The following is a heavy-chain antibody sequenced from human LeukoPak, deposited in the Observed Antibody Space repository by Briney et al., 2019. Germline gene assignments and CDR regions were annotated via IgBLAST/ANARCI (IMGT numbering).Heavy chain of an antibody. CDR2: IYYRGRT. J-gene: IGHJ4*02. D-gene: IGHD4-11*01. V-gene: IGHV4-59*01. CDR1: GGSISSDY. Sequence: PSETLSLTCTVSGGSISSDYWSWLRQPPGEGVEWVGYIYYRGRTFYNPSLKSRVTMSVDTSKNQFSLKLSSVTAADTAIYYCARGFYSPAYWRQGALVTVSS. CDR3: ARGFYSPAY.